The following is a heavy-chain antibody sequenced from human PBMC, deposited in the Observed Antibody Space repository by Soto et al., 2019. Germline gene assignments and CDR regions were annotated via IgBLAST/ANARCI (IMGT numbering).Heavy chain of an antibody. CDR1: GGTFSSYA. CDR2: IIPIFGTA. CDR3: ARSLYCSGGSCYINFDY. D-gene: IGHD2-15*01. J-gene: IGHJ4*02. Sequence: QVQLVQSGAEVKKPGSSVKVSCKASGGTFSSYAISWVRQALGQGLEWMGGIIPIFGTANYAQKFQGRVTITADESTSTAYMELSSLRSEDTAVYYCARSLYCSGGSCYINFDYWGQGTLVTVSS. V-gene: IGHV1-69*01.